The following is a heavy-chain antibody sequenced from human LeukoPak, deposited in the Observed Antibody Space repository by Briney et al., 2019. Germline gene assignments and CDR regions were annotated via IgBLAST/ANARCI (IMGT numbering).Heavy chain of an antibody. Sequence: PGGSLRLSCAASGFTFSSYWMSWVRQAPGKGLEWVSSISSSSSYIYYADSVKGRFTISRDNSKNTLYLQMNSLRAEDTAVYYCAKALKGGYGDITNPGGFDYWGQGTLVTVSS. V-gene: IGHV3-21*01. J-gene: IGHJ4*02. CDR1: GFTFSSYW. CDR3: AKALKGGYGDITNPGGFDY. D-gene: IGHD4-17*01. CDR2: ISSSSSYI.